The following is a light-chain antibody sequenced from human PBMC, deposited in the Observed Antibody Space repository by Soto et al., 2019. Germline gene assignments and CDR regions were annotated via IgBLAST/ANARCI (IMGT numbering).Light chain of an antibody. V-gene: IGKV3-15*01. Sequence: ELVITHSPATLSVSPGEIATLSCMASQSVSSNLAWHQQKPGQAPRILMYDASTRATGISARFSGSGSGTEFTLTISSLQSEDFAVYYCQQYHNWPITFGQGTRLEIK. CDR2: DAS. J-gene: IGKJ5*01. CDR3: QQYHNWPIT. CDR1: QSVSSN.